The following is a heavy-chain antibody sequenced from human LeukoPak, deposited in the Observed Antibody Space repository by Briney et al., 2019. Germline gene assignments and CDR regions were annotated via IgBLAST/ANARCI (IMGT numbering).Heavy chain of an antibody. D-gene: IGHD4-23*01. J-gene: IGHJ4*02. CDR3: ARGPMGYGGNSYFDY. CDR1: GYSISGGYY. CDR2: IYHSGST. Sequence: SETLSLTCAVSGYSISGGYYWGWIRQPPGKGLEWIGSIYHSGSTYYNPSLKSRVTISVDTSKNQFSLKLSSVTAADTAVYYCARGPMGYGGNSYFDYWGQGTLVTVSS. V-gene: IGHV4-38-2*01.